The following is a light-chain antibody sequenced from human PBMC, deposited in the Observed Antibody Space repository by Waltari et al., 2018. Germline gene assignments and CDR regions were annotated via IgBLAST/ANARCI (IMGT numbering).Light chain of an antibody. Sequence: QLELTQSPSASASLGASVALTCTLNSDHSDYAIAWHQLHPEKGPRFLSSLNSAGSLKRGDGIPDRFSGSSSGAERYLTISSLQSEDEADYYCQTWGPGIVIFGGGTKLTVL. J-gene: IGLJ2*01. CDR2: LNSAGSL. CDR3: QTWGPGIVI. V-gene: IGLV4-69*01. CDR1: SDHSDYA.